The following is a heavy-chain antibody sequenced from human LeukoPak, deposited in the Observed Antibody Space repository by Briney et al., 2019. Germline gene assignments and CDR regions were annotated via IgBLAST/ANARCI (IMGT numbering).Heavy chain of an antibody. CDR3: ARGVFGYYDSSG. J-gene: IGHJ4*02. D-gene: IGHD3-22*01. Sequence: KPSETLSLTCTVSGGSISSSSYYWGWIRQPPGKGLEWIGSIYYSGSTYYNPSLKSRVTISVDTSKNQFSLKLSSVTAADTAVYYCARGVFGYYDSSGWGQGTLVTVSS. CDR1: GGSISSSSYY. V-gene: IGHV4-39*07. CDR2: IYYSGST.